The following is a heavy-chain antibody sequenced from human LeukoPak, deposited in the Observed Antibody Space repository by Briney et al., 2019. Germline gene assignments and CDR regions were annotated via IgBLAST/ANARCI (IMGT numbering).Heavy chain of an antibody. CDR3: ATMVATNFDH. D-gene: IGHD1-26*01. CDR2: INPNSGGT. V-gene: IGHV1-2*02. J-gene: IGHJ4*02. Sequence: ASVNVSCKASGYTFTDYYIHWVRQAPGQGIEWLGWINPNSGGTHYAQKFQDRVIMTRDTSIRTAYMEVSRLGSDDTAEYYCATMVATNFDHWGQGTLVTVSS. CDR1: GYTFTDYY.